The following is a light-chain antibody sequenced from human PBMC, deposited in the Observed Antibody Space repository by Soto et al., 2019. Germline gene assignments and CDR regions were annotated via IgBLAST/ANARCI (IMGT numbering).Light chain of an antibody. CDR3: SSSTTGISPYV. Sequence: QSVLTQPASVSGSPGQSITLSCTGTSSDVGGYNYVSWYQLHPGRAPKLIIYDVSHRPSGISNRFSGSKSGNTASLTISGLQPEDEADYFCSSSTTGISPYVFGPGTKVTVL. J-gene: IGLJ1*01. CDR1: SSDVGGYNY. CDR2: DVS. V-gene: IGLV2-14*01.